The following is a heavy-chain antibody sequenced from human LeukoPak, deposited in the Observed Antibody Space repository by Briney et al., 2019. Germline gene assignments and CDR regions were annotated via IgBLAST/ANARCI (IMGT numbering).Heavy chain of an antibody. CDR1: GFTFSDYY. Sequence: GGSLRLSCAASGFTFSDYYMSWIRQAPGKGLEWVSYITNIDNTIHYADSVRGRFTISRDNTKNSLYLQMNSLRAEDTAVYYCARRSGTTFFDHWGQGTVVIVSS. CDR2: ITNIDNTI. CDR3: ARRSGTTFFDH. D-gene: IGHD1-14*01. J-gene: IGHJ4*02. V-gene: IGHV3-11*04.